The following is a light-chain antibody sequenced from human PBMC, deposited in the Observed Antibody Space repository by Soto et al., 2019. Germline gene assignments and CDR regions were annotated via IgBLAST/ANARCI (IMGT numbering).Light chain of an antibody. V-gene: IGLV2-14*01. CDR2: EVT. Sequence: QSALTQPASVSGSPGQSITISCTGTSSDVGGYNYVSWYQQHPGKAPQLMIYEVTNRPSGVSNRFSGSKSGTTASLTISGLQAEDEADYYCSSYTSSRTTHYVFGTGTKVTV. J-gene: IGLJ1*01. CDR3: SSYTSSRTTHYV. CDR1: SSDVGGYNY.